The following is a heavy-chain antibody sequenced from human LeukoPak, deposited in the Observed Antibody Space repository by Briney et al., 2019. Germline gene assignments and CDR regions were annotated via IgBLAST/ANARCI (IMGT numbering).Heavy chain of an antibody. D-gene: IGHD3-10*01. CDR2: IYNNGRT. CDR1: GASISSYD. J-gene: IGHJ3*02. V-gene: IGHV4-59*01. Sequence: PSETLSLTCAVPGASISSYDWSWIRQPPGKGLEWIGGIYNNGRTNDNPSLKSRVTISKDTSKNQVSLNLRSVTAADTAVYYCARDRPAEKISVWFGGPPAGLDPFDIWGQGKMVIVSS. CDR3: ARDRPAEKISVWFGGPPAGLDPFDI.